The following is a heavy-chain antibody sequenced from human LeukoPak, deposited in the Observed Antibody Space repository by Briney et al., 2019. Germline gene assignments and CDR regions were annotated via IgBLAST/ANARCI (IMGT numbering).Heavy chain of an antibody. CDR3: ARDDGYGMDV. J-gene: IGHJ6*02. Sequence: PSETLSLTCTVSGGSISSYYWSWIRQPPGKGLEWIGYIYYSGSTYYNPSLKSRVTISVDTSKNQFSLKLSSVTAADTAVYYCARDDGYGMDVWGQGTTVTVSS. CDR2: IYYSGST. CDR1: GGSISSYY. V-gene: IGHV4-59*12.